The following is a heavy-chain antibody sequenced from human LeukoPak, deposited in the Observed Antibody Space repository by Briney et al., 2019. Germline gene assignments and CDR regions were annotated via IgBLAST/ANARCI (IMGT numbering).Heavy chain of an antibody. D-gene: IGHD3-22*01. CDR2: FYPGDSDT. CDR3: ARQFNYYDGSGYFPRDHYYFDY. J-gene: IGHJ4*02. CDR1: GYSFTSYW. V-gene: IGHV5-51*01. Sequence: GESLKISCKGSGYSFTSYWIGWVRQMPGKALECMWIFYPGDSDTRYSPSLQGQVTISADKSISTAYLQWSSLKASDTAMYYCARQFNYYDGSGYFPRDHYYFDYWGQGTLVTVSS.